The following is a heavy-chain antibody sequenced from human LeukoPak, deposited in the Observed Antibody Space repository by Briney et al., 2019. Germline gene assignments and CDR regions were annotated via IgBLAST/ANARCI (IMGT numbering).Heavy chain of an antibody. J-gene: IGHJ4*02. CDR3: ARDAGYGYDRFDY. Sequence: GGSLRLSCAASEFTFNNYAMHCVRQAPGKGLEWVAHIEQDGSVTYYVDSVKGRFTISRDNSQNSLYLQMNSLRAEDTAVYYCARDAGYGYDRFDYWGQGTQVTVSS. D-gene: IGHD5-18*01. V-gene: IGHV3-7*01. CDR2: IEQDGSVT. CDR1: EFTFNNYA.